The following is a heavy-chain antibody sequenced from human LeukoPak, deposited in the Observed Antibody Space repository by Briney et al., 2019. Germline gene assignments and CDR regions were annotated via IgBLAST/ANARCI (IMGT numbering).Heavy chain of an antibody. J-gene: IGHJ4*02. Sequence: GGSLRLSCAASGFTFSSYAMHWVRQAPGKGLEYVSAISSNGGSTYYANSVKGRFTISRDNSKNTLYLQMGSLRAEDTAVYSCAKGYYGSGSYGWFDYWGQGTLVTVSS. CDR1: GFTFSSYA. CDR3: AKGYYGSGSYGWFDY. V-gene: IGHV3-64*01. CDR2: ISSNGGST. D-gene: IGHD3-10*01.